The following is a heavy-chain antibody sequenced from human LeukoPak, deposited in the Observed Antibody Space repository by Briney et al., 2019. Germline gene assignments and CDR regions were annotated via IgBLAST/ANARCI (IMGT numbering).Heavy chain of an antibody. CDR1: GGTFSSYA. V-gene: IGHV1-69*04. CDR3: AREATRGLSGYFFDY. J-gene: IGHJ4*02. CDR2: IIPILGIA. D-gene: IGHD5-12*01. Sequence: SVKVSCKASGGTFSSYAISWVRQAPGQGLEWMGRIIPILGIANYAQKFQGRVTITADKSTSTAYMELNSLRAEDTAVYYCAREATRGLSGYFFDYWGQGTLVTVSS.